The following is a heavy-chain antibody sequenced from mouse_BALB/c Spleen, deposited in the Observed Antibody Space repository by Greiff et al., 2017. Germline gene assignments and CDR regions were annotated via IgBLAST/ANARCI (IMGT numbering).Heavy chain of an antibody. CDR2: IYPGSGNT. CDR3: AYYGSSWAY. CDR1: GYAFTNYW. V-gene: IGHV1-63*01. Sequence: QVQLKESGAELVRPGTSVKISCKASGYAFTNYWLGWVKQRPGHGLEWIGDIYPGSGNTYYNEKFKGKATLTADKSSSTAYMQLSSLTSEDSAVYFCAYYGSSWAYWGQGTLVTVSA. J-gene: IGHJ3*01. D-gene: IGHD1-1*01.